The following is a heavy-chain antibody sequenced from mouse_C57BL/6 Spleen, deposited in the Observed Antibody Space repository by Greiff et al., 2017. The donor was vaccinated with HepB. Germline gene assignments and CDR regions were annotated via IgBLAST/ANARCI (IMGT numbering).Heavy chain of an antibody. CDR2: IDPETGGT. J-gene: IGHJ4*01. V-gene: IGHV1-15*01. D-gene: IGHD3-2*02. Sequence: QVHVKQSGAELVRPGASVTLSCKASGYTFTDYEMHWVKQTPVHGLEWIGAIDPETGGTAYNQKFKGKAILTADKSSSTAYMELRSLTSEDSAVYYCTRWELRFYAMDYWGQGTSVTVSS. CDR3: TRWELRFYAMDY. CDR1: GYTFTDYE.